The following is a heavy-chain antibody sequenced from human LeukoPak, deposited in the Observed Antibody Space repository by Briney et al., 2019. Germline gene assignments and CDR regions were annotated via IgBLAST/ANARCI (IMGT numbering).Heavy chain of an antibody. CDR3: ARDDYGDYYFDY. J-gene: IGHJ4*02. CDR1: GFTFSSYW. Sequence: GRSLRLSCAASGFTFSSYWMHWVRQAPGKGLVWVSRIDSDGGNTNYADSVKGRFTVSRDNAKNTLYLQMNSLRAEDTAVYYCARDDYGDYYFDYWGQGTLVTVSS. D-gene: IGHD4-17*01. V-gene: IGHV3-74*01. CDR2: IDSDGGNT.